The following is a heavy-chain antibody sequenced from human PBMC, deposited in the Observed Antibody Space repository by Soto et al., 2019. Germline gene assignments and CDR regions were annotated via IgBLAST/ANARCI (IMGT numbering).Heavy chain of an antibody. V-gene: IGHV5-51*01. D-gene: IGHD7-27*01. J-gene: IGHJ4*02. Sequence: PGESLKISCKVSGYSFTSYWIGWVRQMPGKGLERMGIINPSNSDTRYSPSFQGQVTISADKSITTAYLQWSSLKASDTAMYYCARLINIPLGPLAYWGQGSLVTVSS. CDR3: ARLINIPLGPLAY. CDR1: GYSFTSYW. CDR2: INPSNSDT.